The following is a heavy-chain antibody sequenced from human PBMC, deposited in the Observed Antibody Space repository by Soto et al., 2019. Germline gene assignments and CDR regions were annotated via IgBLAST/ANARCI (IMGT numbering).Heavy chain of an antibody. D-gene: IGHD6-13*01. CDR1: VYTFTSYA. CDR3: ARYSSSWPYGLFDY. CDR2: IIAAIGTA. Sequence: ASVKVSCKASVYTFTSYAMHSVRQAPGQRLEWMGWIIAAIGTAKYAQKFQGRVTITGDESMTTAYMELSGLRSEDTAVYYCARYSSSWPYGLFDYWGQGTLVTVSS. V-gene: IGHV1-3*01. J-gene: IGHJ4*02.